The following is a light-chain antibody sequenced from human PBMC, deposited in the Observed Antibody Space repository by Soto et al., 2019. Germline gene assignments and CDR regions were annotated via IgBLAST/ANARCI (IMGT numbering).Light chain of an antibody. J-gene: IGLJ1*01. V-gene: IGLV2-14*01. CDR3: SSYTSSSTLYV. CDR1: SSDVGAYNH. CDR2: EVT. Sequence: QSALTQPASVSGSPGQSISISCTGTSSDVGAYNHVSWYQLHPGKAPKLIIFEVTNRPSGVSTRFSGSKSGDTASLTISGLHPEDEADYYCSSYTSSSTLYVFGTGTKLTV.